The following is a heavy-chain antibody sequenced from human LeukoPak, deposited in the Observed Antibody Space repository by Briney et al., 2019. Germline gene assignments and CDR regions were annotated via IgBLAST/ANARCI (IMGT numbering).Heavy chain of an antibody. CDR1: GFTFSSYE. CDR3: ARDRLFGNLPDY. Sequence: GGSLRLSCAASGFTFSSYEMNWVRQAPGKGLEWISYISSSGSSISYADSVKGRFTISRDNAKNSLNLQMNSLRAEDTAVYYCARDRLFGNLPDYWGQGTLVTVSS. V-gene: IGHV3-48*03. D-gene: IGHD1-7*01. CDR2: ISSSGSSI. J-gene: IGHJ4*02.